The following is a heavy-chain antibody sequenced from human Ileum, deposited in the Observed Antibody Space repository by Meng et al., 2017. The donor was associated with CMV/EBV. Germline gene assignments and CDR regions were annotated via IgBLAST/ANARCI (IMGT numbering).Heavy chain of an antibody. J-gene: IGHJ4*02. V-gene: IGHV4-38-2*02. CDR2: IYHSGST. Sequence: GSLRLSCTVSGYSISSGYYWGWIRQPPGKGLEWIGSIYHSGSTYYNPSLKRRVTISVDTSKNQFSLKLSSVTAADTAVYYCARGTTIFGVVIISHDYFDYWGQGTLVTVSS. D-gene: IGHD3-3*01. CDR1: GYSISSGYY. CDR3: ARGTTIFGVVIISHDYFDY.